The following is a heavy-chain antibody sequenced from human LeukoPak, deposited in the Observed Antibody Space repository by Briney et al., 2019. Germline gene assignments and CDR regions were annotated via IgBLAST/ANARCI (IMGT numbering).Heavy chain of an antibody. CDR3: ARGEDILTGYYGGGTFDY. CDR1: GFTFSSYG. V-gene: IGHV3-33*01. CDR2: IWYDGSNR. J-gene: IGHJ4*02. D-gene: IGHD3-9*01. Sequence: GGSLRLSCAASGFTFSSYGMHWVRQAPGKGLEWVAVIWYDGSNRYYADSVKGRFIISRDNSKNTLYLQMNSLRAEDTAVYYCARGEDILTGYYGGGTFDYWGQGTLVTVSS.